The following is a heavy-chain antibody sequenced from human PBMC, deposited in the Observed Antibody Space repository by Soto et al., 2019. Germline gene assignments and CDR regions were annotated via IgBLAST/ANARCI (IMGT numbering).Heavy chain of an antibody. CDR1: GGSFSGYY. V-gene: IGHV4-34*01. J-gene: IGHJ4*02. CDR3: ARGGPSIAVAIT. CDR2: INHSGST. D-gene: IGHD6-19*01. Sequence: SSETLSLTCAVYGGSFSGYYWSWIRQPPGKGLEWIGEINHSGSTNYNPSLKSRVTISVDTSKSQFSLKLSSVTAADTAVYYCARGGPSIAVAITWGQGTRVTVSS.